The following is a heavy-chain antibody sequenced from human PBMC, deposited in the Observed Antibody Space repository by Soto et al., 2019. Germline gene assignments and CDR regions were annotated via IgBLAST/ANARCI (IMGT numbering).Heavy chain of an antibody. V-gene: IGHV2-5*02. Sequence: QITLKESGPTLVKPTQTLTLTCTFSGFSLSTSGVGVGWFRQPPGKALEWLALSYWDDDKRDSPSLKSRLTITKDTPKKQVVLTMTNMDPLHTATYYCSHIPLYYCDYRDPFDYWGQGTLVTVSS. D-gene: IGHD4-17*01. CDR1: GFSLSTSGVG. CDR2: SYWDDDK. CDR3: SHIPLYYCDYRDPFDY. J-gene: IGHJ4*02.